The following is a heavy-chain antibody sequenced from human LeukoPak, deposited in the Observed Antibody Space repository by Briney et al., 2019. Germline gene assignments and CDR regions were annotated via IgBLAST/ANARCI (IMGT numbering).Heavy chain of an antibody. V-gene: IGHV3-23*01. J-gene: IGHJ4*02. CDR2: ISGSGGST. D-gene: IGHD6-19*01. CDR3: ARDSVSSGWYGGDYFDY. Sequence: GGSLRLSCAASGFTFSSYAMSWVRQAPGKGLEWVSAISGSGGSTYYADSVKGRFTISRDNSKNTLYLQMNSLRAEDTAVYYCARDSVSSGWYGGDYFDYWGQGTLVTVSS. CDR1: GFTFSSYA.